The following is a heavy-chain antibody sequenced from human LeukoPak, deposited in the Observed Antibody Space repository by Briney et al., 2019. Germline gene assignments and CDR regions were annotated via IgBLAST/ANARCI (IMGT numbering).Heavy chain of an antibody. Sequence: ASVKVSCKASGYTFSDHYIHWVRQAPGQGLEWMGWITPRSGGTNYAPKFQGRLTMTRDTSITTAYMELSSLRTDDTAVYYCTRRMGSGYDFGYWGRGTLVTVSS. CDR1: GYTFSDHY. D-gene: IGHD5-12*01. J-gene: IGHJ4*02. CDR2: ITPRSGGT. V-gene: IGHV1-2*02. CDR3: TRRMGSGYDFGY.